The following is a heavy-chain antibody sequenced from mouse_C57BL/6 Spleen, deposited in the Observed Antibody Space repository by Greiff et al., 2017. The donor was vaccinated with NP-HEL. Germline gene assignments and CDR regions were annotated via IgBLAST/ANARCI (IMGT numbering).Heavy chain of an antibody. CDR1: GYTFTSYW. V-gene: IGHV1-55*01. D-gene: IGHD1-1*01. CDR2: IYPGSGST. Sequence: QVQLQQPGAELVKPGASVKMSCKASGYTFTSYWITWEKQRPGQGLEWIGDIYPGSGSTNYNEKFKSKATLTVDTSSSTAYMQLSSLTSEDSAVYYCARSRFITTVVAKGYYAMDYWGQGTSVTVSS. J-gene: IGHJ4*01. CDR3: ARSRFITTVVAKGYYAMDY.